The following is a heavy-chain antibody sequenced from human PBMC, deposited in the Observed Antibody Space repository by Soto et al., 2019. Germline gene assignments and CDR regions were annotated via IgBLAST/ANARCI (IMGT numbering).Heavy chain of an antibody. CDR2: ISSSSSYI. CDR3: TSDQNDRREGGYAPFGFDL. V-gene: IGHV3-21*01. D-gene: IGHD3-16*01. Sequence: EVQLVESGGGLVKPGGSLRLSCTASAFTFSTYTMHWVRQAPGKGLEWVSSISSSSSYIYYADSLKGRFTISRDNAKNSLYVQMNSVVGEDTAVYYGTSDQNDRREGGYAPFGFDLWGQGTMVTGSS. J-gene: IGHJ3*01. CDR1: AFTFSTYT.